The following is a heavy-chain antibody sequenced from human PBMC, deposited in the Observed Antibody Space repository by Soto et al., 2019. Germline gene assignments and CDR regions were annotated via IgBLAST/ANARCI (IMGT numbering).Heavy chain of an antibody. Sequence: QVQLVESGGALVKPGGSLRLSCAVSGFTFSDFYMSWIRQPPGKGLEWISYIHSSGDTVYYADSVKGRFTISRDNAKKSLYRQMNSLRAEDTAVYYCARDRGYGWDYFDYWGQGTLVTVSS. CDR3: ARDRGYGWDYFDY. V-gene: IGHV3-11*01. J-gene: IGHJ4*02. D-gene: IGHD2-8*02. CDR2: IHSSGDTV. CDR1: GFTFSDFY.